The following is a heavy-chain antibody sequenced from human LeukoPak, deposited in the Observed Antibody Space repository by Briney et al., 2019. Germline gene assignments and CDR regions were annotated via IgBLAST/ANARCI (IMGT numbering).Heavy chain of an antibody. CDR3: ARERGSIVVVPAAPGWFDP. V-gene: IGHV1-18*01. CDR1: GYTFPSYG. D-gene: IGHD2-2*01. Sequence: GASVKLSCKASGYTFPSYGISWVRQAPGQGLEWLGWINAYNGNTNYAQKLQGRVTMTTDTTTSTAYMELRSLRTDDTAVYYCARERGSIVVVPAAPGWFDPWGQGTLVTVSS. CDR2: INAYNGNT. J-gene: IGHJ5*02.